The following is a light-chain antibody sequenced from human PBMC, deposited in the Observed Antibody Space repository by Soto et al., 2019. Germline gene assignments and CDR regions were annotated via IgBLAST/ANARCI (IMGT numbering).Light chain of an antibody. V-gene: IGKV1-5*03. J-gene: IGKJ2*01. CDR1: HDISSF. Sequence: DIQMTQFPSTLSASVGDRVTITCRASHDISSFLAWYQQIPGKAPKLLIYKSTFLETGVPSTFSGNGSGTEFTLTISSLQPIDSATYYCQQYEAYPVTFGRGTKVEI. CDR3: QQYEAYPVT. CDR2: KST.